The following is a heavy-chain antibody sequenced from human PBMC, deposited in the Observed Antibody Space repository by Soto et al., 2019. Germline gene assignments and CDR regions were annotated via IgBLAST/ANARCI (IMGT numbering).Heavy chain of an antibody. V-gene: IGHV3-30*03. CDR1: GFPFSNYG. J-gene: IGHJ4*02. D-gene: IGHD1-26*01. CDR3: AREREPARYDH. CDR2: ISYDGNEK. Sequence: QVQLVESGGGVVQPGRSLRLSCAASGFPFSNYGIHWVRQTPGMGLEWVAAISYDGNEKNYADSVRGRFIISRDNSKNTVSLQMNNLSPDDTALYYCAREREPARYDHWGQGTPVNVSS.